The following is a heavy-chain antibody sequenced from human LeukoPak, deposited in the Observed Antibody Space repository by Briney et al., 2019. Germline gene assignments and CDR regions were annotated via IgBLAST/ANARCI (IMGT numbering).Heavy chain of an antibody. CDR3: ARSSAMDV. J-gene: IGHJ6*04. Sequence: GESLKISCKGSGYSFTNYWIAWVRQMPGRGLEWMGIIYPDDSDTRYSPSFQGQVTISADRSVSTAYLQWSSLKASDTAMYYCARSSAMDVWGKGTTVTVSS. CDR2: IYPDDSDT. CDR1: GYSFTNYW. V-gene: IGHV5-51*01.